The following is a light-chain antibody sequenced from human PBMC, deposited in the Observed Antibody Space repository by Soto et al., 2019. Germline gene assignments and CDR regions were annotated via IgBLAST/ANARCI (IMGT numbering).Light chain of an antibody. CDR2: KAS. Sequence: DIQMTQSPSTLSASVGDRVTITCRASQTIDSWLAWYQQGPGKPPNLLIYKASTLASGVPSRFSGSGSGTEFTLTINSLQPDDFATYYCQQYHIYSGTFGQGTKV. CDR1: QTIDSW. J-gene: IGKJ1*01. V-gene: IGKV1-5*03. CDR3: QQYHIYSGT.